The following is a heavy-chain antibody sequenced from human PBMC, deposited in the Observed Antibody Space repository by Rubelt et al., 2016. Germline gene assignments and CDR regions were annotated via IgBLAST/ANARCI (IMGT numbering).Heavy chain of an antibody. CDR3: AHRMDDSSWYVGCFDF. V-gene: IGHV2-5*01. CDR1: GFSLTTIGVG. D-gene: IGHD6-13*01. J-gene: IGHJ4*02. CDR2: IFWNGDV. Sequence: QTTLKESGPTLVEPTQTLTLTCTFSGFSLTTIGVGVGWIRQPPGKALEWLALIFWNGDVRYSPSLKNRLTITKDTSKNQWVLTLTNMDPEDTATYYCAHRMDDSSWYVGCFDFWGQGTLVTVSS.